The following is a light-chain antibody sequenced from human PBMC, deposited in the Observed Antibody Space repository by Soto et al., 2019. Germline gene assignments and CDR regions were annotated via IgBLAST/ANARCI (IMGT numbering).Light chain of an antibody. Sequence: QSVLTQPPSASGSPGQSVTISCTGTSSDVGGYNYVSWYQQHPGKAPKLMIYEVSKRPSGVPDRFSGSKSGNTASLTVPGLQAEDVADYYCSSYAGSNNPYVFGTGTKVTVL. CDR2: EVS. J-gene: IGLJ1*01. CDR1: SSDVGGYNY. CDR3: SSYAGSNNPYV. V-gene: IGLV2-8*01.